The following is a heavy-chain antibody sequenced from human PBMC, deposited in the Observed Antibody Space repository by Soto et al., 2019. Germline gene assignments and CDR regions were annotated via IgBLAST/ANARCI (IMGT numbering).Heavy chain of an antibody. V-gene: IGHV1-8*01. D-gene: IGHD6-19*01. CDR1: GYTFTSYD. CDR2: MNPNSGNT. CDR3: ARGAVAGLYYYYYYYMDV. Sequence: ASVKVSCKASGYTFTSYDINWVRQATGQGLEWMGWMNPNSGNTGYAQKFQGRVTMTRNTSISTAYMELSSLRSEDTAVYYCARGAVAGLYYYYYYYMDVWGKGTTVTVSS. J-gene: IGHJ6*03.